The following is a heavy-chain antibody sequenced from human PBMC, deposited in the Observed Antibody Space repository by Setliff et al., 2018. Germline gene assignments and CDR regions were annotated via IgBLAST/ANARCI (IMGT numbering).Heavy chain of an antibody. CDR1: GYSFTSYW. V-gene: IGHV5-51*01. CDR3: ARQAVAGSDAFDI. Sequence: GESLTISCKGSGYSFTSYWIGWVRQMPGKGLEWMGIIYPGDSDTRYSPSFQGQVTISADKSISTAYLQWSSLKASDTAMYCCARQAVAGSDAFDIWGQGTMVTVSS. CDR2: IYPGDSDT. D-gene: IGHD6-19*01. J-gene: IGHJ3*02.